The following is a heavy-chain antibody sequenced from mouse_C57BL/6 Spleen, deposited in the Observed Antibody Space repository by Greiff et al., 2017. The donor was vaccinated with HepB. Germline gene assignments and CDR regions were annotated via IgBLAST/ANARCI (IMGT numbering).Heavy chain of an antibody. D-gene: IGHD2-1*01. J-gene: IGHJ2*01. Sequence: VQLQQSGPELVKPGASVKISCKASGYTFTDYYMNWVKQSHGKSLEWIGDINPNNGGTSYNQKFKGKATLTVDKSSSTAYMELRSLTSEDSAVYYCASLYYVPRDYFDYWGQGTTLTVSS. CDR3: ASLYYVPRDYFDY. V-gene: IGHV1-26*01. CDR2: INPNNGGT. CDR1: GYTFTDYY.